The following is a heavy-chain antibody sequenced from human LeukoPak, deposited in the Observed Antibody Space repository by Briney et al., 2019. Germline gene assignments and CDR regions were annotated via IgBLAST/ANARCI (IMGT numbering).Heavy chain of an antibody. Sequence: GGSLRLSCAASGLTFSSYSMNWVRQAPGKGLEWVSSISSSSSYIYYADSVKGRFTISRDNAKNSLYLQMNSLRAEDTAVYYCARDRHRCSTSCPNWFDPWGQGTLVTVSS. CDR3: ARDRHRCSTSCPNWFDP. V-gene: IGHV3-21*01. D-gene: IGHD2-2*01. CDR2: ISSSSSYI. CDR1: GLTFSSYS. J-gene: IGHJ5*02.